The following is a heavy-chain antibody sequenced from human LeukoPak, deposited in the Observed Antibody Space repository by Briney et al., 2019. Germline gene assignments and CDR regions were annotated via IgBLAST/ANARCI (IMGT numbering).Heavy chain of an antibody. J-gene: IGHJ6*03. D-gene: IGHD2-21*01. Sequence: ASVKVSCKASGYTFTGYYMHWVRQAPGQGLEWMGWINPNSGGTNYAQKFQGRVTMTRDTSISTAYMELSRLRSGDTAVYYCARVLPAYCGGDCYWEGYYYYYMDVWGKGTTVTVSS. CDR1: GYTFTGYY. CDR2: INPNSGGT. V-gene: IGHV1-2*02. CDR3: ARVLPAYCGGDCYWEGYYYYYMDV.